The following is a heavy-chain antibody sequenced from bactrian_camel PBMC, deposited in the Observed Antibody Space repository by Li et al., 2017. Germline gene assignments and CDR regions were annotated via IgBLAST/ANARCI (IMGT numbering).Heavy chain of an antibody. Sequence: HVQLVESGGASVQAGGSLRLSCAASFRYPDEHYCMGWFRQAPGKELEWVAGITSLPSLFRVASYADSVKGRFTISRDNAKDTLYLQMNSLKIEDTAVYYCALGSSRQATMTARGKGTQVTVS. D-gene: IGHD3*01. CDR2: ITSLPSLFRVA. J-gene: IGHJ4*01. V-gene: IGHV3S6*01. CDR1: FRYPDEHYC.